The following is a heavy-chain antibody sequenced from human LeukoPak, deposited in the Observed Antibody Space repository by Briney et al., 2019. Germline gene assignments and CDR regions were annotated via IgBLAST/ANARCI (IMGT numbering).Heavy chain of an antibody. V-gene: IGHV3-30*02. CDR1: GFTFSSYG. D-gene: IGHD5-12*01. J-gene: IGHJ4*02. CDR3: AKGDPYSGYDEDY. Sequence: GGSLRLSCAASGFTFSSYGMHWVRQAPGKGLEWVAFIRYDGSNKYYADSVKGRFTISRDNSKNALYLQMNSLRAEDTAVYYCAKGDPYSGYDEDYWGQGTLVTVSS. CDR2: IRYDGSNK.